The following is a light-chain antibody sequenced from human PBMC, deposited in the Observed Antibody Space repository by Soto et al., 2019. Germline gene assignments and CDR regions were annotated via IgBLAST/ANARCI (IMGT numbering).Light chain of an antibody. CDR2: GAS. CDR1: QAINNN. V-gene: IGKV3-20*01. CDR3: QQYGSSGT. Sequence: VLPHAPDTLSVSPGARATLSCRASQAINNNVAWYQLKDGQAPRLLIYGASNRATGIPGRFSGSGSGTDFTLTISRLEPEDFAVYYCQQYGSSGTFGQGTKV. J-gene: IGKJ1*01.